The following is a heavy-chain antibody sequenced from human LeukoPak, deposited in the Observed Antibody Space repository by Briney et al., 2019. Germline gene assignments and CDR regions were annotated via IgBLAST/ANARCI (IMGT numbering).Heavy chain of an antibody. J-gene: IGHJ4*02. CDR2: ISSSSSYI. V-gene: IGHV3-21*01. D-gene: IGHD5-24*01. Sequence: PGGSLRLSCAASGFTFSSYSMNWVRQAPGKGLEWVSSISSSSSYIYYADSVKGRFTISRDNSKNTLYLQMNSLRAEDTAVYYCARTRWLQLDAYFDYWGQGTLVTVSS. CDR3: ARTRWLQLDAYFDY. CDR1: GFTFSSYS.